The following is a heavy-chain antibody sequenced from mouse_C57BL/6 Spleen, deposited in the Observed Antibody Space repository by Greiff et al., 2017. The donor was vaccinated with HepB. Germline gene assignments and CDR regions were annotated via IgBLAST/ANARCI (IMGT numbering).Heavy chain of an antibody. Sequence: EVQGVESGGGLVQPGGSLKLSCAASGFTFSDYYMYWVRQTPEKRLEWVAYISNGGGSTYYPDTVKGRFTISRDNAKNTLYLQMSRLKSEDTAMYYCARQDYDGYYRGAMDYWGQGTSVTVSS. V-gene: IGHV5-12*01. D-gene: IGHD2-3*01. CDR1: GFTFSDYY. CDR2: ISNGGGST. J-gene: IGHJ4*01. CDR3: ARQDYDGYYRGAMDY.